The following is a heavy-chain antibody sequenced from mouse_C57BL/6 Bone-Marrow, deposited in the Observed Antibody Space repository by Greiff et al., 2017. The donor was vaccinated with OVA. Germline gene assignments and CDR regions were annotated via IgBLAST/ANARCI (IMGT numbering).Heavy chain of an antibody. CDR3: ARFDYDEGFAY. J-gene: IGHJ3*01. CDR2: IDPSDSET. D-gene: IGHD2-4*01. CDR1: GYTFTSYW. V-gene: IGHV1-52*01. Sequence: VQLQQSGAELVRPGSSVKLSCKASGYTFTSYWMHWVKQRPIQGLEWIGNIDPSDSETHYNQKFKDKATLTVDKSSSTAYMQLSSLTSEDSAVDYCARFDYDEGFAYWGQGTLVTVSA.